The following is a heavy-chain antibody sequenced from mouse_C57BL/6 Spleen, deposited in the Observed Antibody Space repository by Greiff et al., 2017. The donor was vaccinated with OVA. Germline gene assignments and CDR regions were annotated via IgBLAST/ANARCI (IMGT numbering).Heavy chain of an antibody. J-gene: IGHJ2*01. CDR1: GYTFTDYY. D-gene: IGHD4-1*01. CDR3: ARWGGWDDFDY. V-gene: IGHV1-26*01. CDR2: INPNNGGT. Sequence: VQLQQSGPELVKPGASVKISCKASGYTFTDYYMNWVKQSHGKSLEWIGDINPNNGGTSYNQKFKGKATLTVDKSSSTAYMELRSLTSEDSAVYYCARWGGWDDFDYWGQGTTLTVSS.